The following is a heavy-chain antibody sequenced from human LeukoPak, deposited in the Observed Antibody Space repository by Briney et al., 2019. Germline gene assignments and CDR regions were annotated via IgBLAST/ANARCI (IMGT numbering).Heavy chain of an antibody. V-gene: IGHV4-61*01. CDR1: GGSVSSGSYY. Sequence: SETLSLTCTVSGGSVSSGSYYWSWIRQPPGKGLEWIGYIYYSGSTYYNPSLKSRVTISVDTSKNQFSLKLSSVTAADTAVYYCARTGVYYYDSSGYLNWFDPWGQGTLVTVSS. CDR2: IYYSGST. CDR3: ARTGVYYYDSSGYLNWFDP. D-gene: IGHD3-22*01. J-gene: IGHJ5*02.